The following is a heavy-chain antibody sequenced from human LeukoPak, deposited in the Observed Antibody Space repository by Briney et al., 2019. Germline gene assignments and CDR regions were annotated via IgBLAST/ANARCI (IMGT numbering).Heavy chain of an antibody. V-gene: IGHV4-4*07. J-gene: IGHJ4*02. Sequence: PSETLSLTCTVSGDSISYYYWTWIRQPAGKGLEWIGRIYTSGSTNYNPSLMSRVTMSVDTSKNQFSLKLRSVTAVDTAVYYCARGEYYFDYWGQGTLVTVSS. CDR3: ARGEYYFDY. CDR2: IYTSGST. CDR1: GDSISYYY.